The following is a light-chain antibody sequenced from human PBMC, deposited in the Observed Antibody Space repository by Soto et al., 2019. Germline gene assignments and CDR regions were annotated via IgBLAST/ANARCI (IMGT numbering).Light chain of an antibody. J-gene: IGLJ2*01. CDR1: SGDVGSYNY. Sequence: QSALTQPASVSGSPGQSITISCTGTSGDVGSYNYVSWYQHHPGKAPKLMIYDVSNRPSGVSNRFSGSKSGNTASLTISGLQVEDEADYYCSSYTSSSTLDVVFGGGTKLTV. CDR3: SSYTSSSTLDVV. V-gene: IGLV2-14*03. CDR2: DVS.